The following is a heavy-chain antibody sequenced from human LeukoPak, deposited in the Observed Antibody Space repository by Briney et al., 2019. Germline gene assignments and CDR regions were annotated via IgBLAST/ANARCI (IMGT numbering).Heavy chain of an antibody. D-gene: IGHD6-6*01. CDR2: INPNSGGT. V-gene: IGHV1-2*02. CDR3: AKDRSSAESPYGMDV. J-gene: IGHJ6*02. Sequence: GASVKASCKASGYTFTGYYMHWVRQAPGQGLEWMGWINPNSGGTNYAQKFQGRVTMTRDTSISTAYMELSRLRSDDTAVYYCAKDRSSAESPYGMDVWGQGTTVTVSS. CDR1: GYTFTGYY.